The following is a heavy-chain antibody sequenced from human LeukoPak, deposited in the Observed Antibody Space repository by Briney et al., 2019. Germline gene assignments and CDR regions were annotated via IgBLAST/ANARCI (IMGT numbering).Heavy chain of an antibody. J-gene: IGHJ6*02. CDR3: AKGGPLWFGTNYYYYGMDV. Sequence: SGGSLRLSCAVSGFTFSSYSMSWVRQAPGKGLEWVSSISSSGTYKYYADSVKGRFTISRDNAKNSLYLQMNSLRAEDTAVYYCAKGGPLWFGTNYYYYGMDVWGQGTTVTVSS. V-gene: IGHV3-21*01. D-gene: IGHD3-10*01. CDR1: GFTFSSYS. CDR2: ISSSGTYK.